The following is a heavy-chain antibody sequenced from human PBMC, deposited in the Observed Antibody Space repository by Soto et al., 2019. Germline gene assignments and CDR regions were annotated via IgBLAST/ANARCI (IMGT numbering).Heavy chain of an antibody. CDR3: ARAYRGWAAGTEYYYGMDV. Sequence: ASVKVSCKASGYTFTGYYMHWVRQAPGQGLEWMGWINPNSGGTNYAQKFQGWVTMTRDTSISTAYMELSRLRSEDTAVYYCARAYRGWAAGTEYYYGMDVWGQGTTVTVSS. V-gene: IGHV1-2*04. CDR1: GYTFTGYY. CDR2: INPNSGGT. J-gene: IGHJ6*02. D-gene: IGHD6-13*01.